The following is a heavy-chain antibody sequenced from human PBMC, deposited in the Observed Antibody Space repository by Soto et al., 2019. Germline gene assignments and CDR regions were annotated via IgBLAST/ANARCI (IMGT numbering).Heavy chain of an antibody. CDR2: IYPGDSDT. CDR1: GYTFSSYW. CDR3: AITRDSSRQFFFYR. V-gene: IGHV5-51*01. D-gene: IGHD3-22*01. Sequence: GESLKISCQGSGYTFSSYWIGWVRQMPGKGLEWMGIIYPGDSDTRYSPSFQGQVTISADKSISTVYLKWSSLKASDTAMYYCAITRDSSRQFFFYRWVQGTLVTVSS. J-gene: IGHJ4*02.